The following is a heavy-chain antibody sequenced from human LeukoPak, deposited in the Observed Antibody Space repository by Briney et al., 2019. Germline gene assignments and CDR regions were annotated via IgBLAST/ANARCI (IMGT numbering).Heavy chain of an antibody. V-gene: IGHV1-2*02. Sequence: GASVKVSCKASVYTFTGYYIHWVRQAPGHGLEWMGWINPNSGGTNYAQKFQGRVTMTRDTSISTAYMELSRLRSDDTAVYYCARGIYCGGDCIGNWGQGTLVIVSS. CDR2: INPNSGGT. J-gene: IGHJ4*02. D-gene: IGHD2-21*02. CDR3: ARGIYCGGDCIGN. CDR1: VYTFTGYY.